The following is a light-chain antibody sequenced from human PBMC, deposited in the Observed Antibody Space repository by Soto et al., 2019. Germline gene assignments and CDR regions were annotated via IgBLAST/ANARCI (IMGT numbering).Light chain of an antibody. Sequence: QSVLTQPRSVSGSPGQSVSISCTGTNSDVGGYNYLSWYQQYPGKAPKLIIFEVNKRPSGVPNRFSGSKSGNTASLTISGLQAEDEADYYCSSYTTDISPYVFGTGTKVTVL. CDR3: SSYTTDISPYV. CDR1: NSDVGGYNY. CDR2: EVN. J-gene: IGLJ1*01. V-gene: IGLV2-11*01.